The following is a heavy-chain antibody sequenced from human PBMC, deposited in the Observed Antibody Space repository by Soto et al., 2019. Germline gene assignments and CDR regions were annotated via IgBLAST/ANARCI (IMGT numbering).Heavy chain of an antibody. CDR1: GFTFKNYA. CDR2: ISWNSGNL. Sequence: ESQLVESGGGLVQPGRSLRLSCEASGFTFKNYAMVWVRQGPGKGLEWVSSISWNSGNLDYGDSVKGRFTISRDNAKNSLYLQMNSLRTEDTAWYFCAKAPVYGSGGWFDLWGRGTLVTVSS. J-gene: IGHJ5*02. V-gene: IGHV3-9*01. CDR3: AKAPVYGSGGWFDL. D-gene: IGHD3-10*01.